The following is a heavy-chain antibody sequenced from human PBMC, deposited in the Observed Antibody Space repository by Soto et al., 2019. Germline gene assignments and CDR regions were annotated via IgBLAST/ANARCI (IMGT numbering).Heavy chain of an antibody. J-gene: IGHJ5*02. V-gene: IGHV3-23*01. CDR2: ISGSGAST. D-gene: IGHD3-3*01. Sequence: QPGGSLRLSCAASGFTFRSDALSWVRQAPGKGLEWVSTISGSGASTYYADSVKGRFTISRDNSKNTLDLQMNSLRAEDTAVYYSAKAGYHDFSRGYYGKDSFDPWGLALLVTGSS. CDR1: GFTFRSDA. CDR3: AKAGYHDFSRGYYGKDSFDP.